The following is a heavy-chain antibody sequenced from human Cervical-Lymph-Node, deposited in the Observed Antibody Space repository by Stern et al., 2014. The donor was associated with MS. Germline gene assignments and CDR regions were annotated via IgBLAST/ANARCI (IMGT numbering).Heavy chain of an antibody. CDR1: GETFSSDA. Sequence: VQLVESGAEVKKPGSSVKVSCKSSGETFSSDAISWVRQAPGQGLEWMVGISPMTEIANYAQNFQCRVTITADEATRTAYMDLSGLRSDDTAVYYCARGGSSWYSDFLGQGTLVTVSS. CDR2: ISPMTEIA. CDR3: ARGGSSWYSDF. D-gene: IGHD6-13*01. V-gene: IGHV1-69*01. J-gene: IGHJ4*02.